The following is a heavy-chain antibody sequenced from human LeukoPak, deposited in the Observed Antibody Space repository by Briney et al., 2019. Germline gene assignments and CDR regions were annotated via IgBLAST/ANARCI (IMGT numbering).Heavy chain of an antibody. CDR3: AKWGDYDILTGYYGSDF. CDR1: GFIFSNYA. CDR2: ITGSGDTT. D-gene: IGHD3-9*01. Sequence: PGGSLRLSCAASGFIFSNYAMSWVRQAPGKGLEWLSAITGSGDTTYYADSVKGRFTISRDNSKNTLYVEMNTLRAEDTAVYYCAKWGDYDILTGYYGSDFWGQGTLVTVSS. V-gene: IGHV3-23*01. J-gene: IGHJ4*02.